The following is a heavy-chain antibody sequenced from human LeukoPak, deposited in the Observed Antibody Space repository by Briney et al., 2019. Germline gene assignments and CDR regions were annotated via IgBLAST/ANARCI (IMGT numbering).Heavy chain of an antibody. J-gene: IGHJ4*02. D-gene: IGHD3-10*01. CDR3: AKDLRLLWFGELSPDFDY. V-gene: IGHV3-23*01. CDR1: GFTFSSYA. CDR2: ISGSGGST. Sequence: GGVLRLSCAASGFTFSSYAMSWVRQAPGKGLEWVSAISGSGGSTYYADSVKGRFTISRDNSKNTLYLQMNSLRAEDTAVYYCAKDLRLLWFGELSPDFDYWGQGTLVTVSS.